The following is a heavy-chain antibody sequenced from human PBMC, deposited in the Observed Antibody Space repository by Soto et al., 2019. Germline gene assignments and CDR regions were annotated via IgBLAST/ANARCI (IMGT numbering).Heavy chain of an antibody. Sequence: QVQLVQSGAEVKKPGSSVKVSCKASGGTFSSYAISWVRQAPGQGLEWMGGIIPIFGTANYAQKFQGRVTITADESTSTAYMELSSLRSEDTAVYYCARLRIPYYYDSSGYYYFDYWGQGTLVIVSS. J-gene: IGHJ4*02. CDR2: IIPIFGTA. CDR1: GGTFSSYA. V-gene: IGHV1-69*01. D-gene: IGHD3-22*01. CDR3: ARLRIPYYYDSSGYYYFDY.